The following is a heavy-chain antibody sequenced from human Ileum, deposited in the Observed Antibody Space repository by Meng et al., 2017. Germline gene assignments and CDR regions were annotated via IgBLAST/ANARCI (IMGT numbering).Heavy chain of an antibody. CDR1: GLSVSDSY. CDR2: IFSGVST. V-gene: IGHV3-53*01. CDR3: VKDRQSYNSVWDAFDV. J-gene: IGHJ3*01. Sequence: GESLKIPCAASGLSVSDSYMTWIRQAPGKGLEWVSVIFSGVSTDYADSVKGRFTISRDNSKNTLYLQMNGLRAEDTAVYYCVKDRQSYNSVWDAFDVWGQGTLVTVSS. D-gene: IGHD1-1*01.